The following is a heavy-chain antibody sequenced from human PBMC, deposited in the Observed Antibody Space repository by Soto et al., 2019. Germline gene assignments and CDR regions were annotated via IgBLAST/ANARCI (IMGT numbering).Heavy chain of an antibody. Sequence: PGGSLRLSCAASGFTFSSYSMNWVRQAPGKGLEWVSYISSSSSTIYYADSVKGRFTISRDNAKNSLYLQMNSLRDEDTAVYYCARDQYYYGSSGYYYDNGMDVWGQGTTVTVSS. J-gene: IGHJ6*02. D-gene: IGHD3-22*01. V-gene: IGHV3-48*02. CDR2: ISSSSSTI. CDR3: ARDQYYYGSSGYYYDNGMDV. CDR1: GFTFSSYS.